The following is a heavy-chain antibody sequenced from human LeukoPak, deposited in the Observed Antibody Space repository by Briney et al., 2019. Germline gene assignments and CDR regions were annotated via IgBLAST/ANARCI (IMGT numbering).Heavy chain of an antibody. J-gene: IGHJ2*01. CDR2: IYYSGST. CDR1: GGSISSGGYY. D-gene: IGHD2-15*01. V-gene: IGHV4-31*03. Sequence: SQTLSLTCTVSGGSISSGGYYWSWLRPHPGKGLEWIGYIYYSGSTYYNPSLKSRVTISVDTSKNQFSLKLSSVTAADTAVYYCAVSLNPDYCSGGSCLSYWYFDLWARGTLDTVSS. CDR3: AVSLNPDYCSGGSCLSYWYFDL.